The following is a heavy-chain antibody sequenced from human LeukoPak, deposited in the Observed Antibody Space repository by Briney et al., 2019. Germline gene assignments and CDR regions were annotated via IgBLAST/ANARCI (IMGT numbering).Heavy chain of an antibody. CDR3: ARAARGYSYEFDY. CDR2: INPNSGGT. CDR1: GYTFTGYY. J-gene: IGHJ4*02. V-gene: IGHV1-2*06. Sequence: GASVKVSCKASGYTFTGYYMHWVRQAPGQGLEWMGRINPNSGGTNYAQKFQGGVTMTRDTSISIAYMELSRLRSDDTAVYYCARAARGYSYEFDYWGQGTLVTVSS. D-gene: IGHD5-18*01.